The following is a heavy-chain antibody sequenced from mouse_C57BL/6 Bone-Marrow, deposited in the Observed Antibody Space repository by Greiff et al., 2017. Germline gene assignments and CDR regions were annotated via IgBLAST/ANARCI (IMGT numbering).Heavy chain of an antibody. D-gene: IGHD1-1*01. V-gene: IGHV1-7*01. CDR1: GYTFTSNW. CDR3: ARWGTTVVRYFDV. Sequence: VQLQQSGAELAKPGASVKLSCKASGYTFTSNWMHWVKQRPGQGLEWIGYINPSSGYTKYNQKFKDKATLTADKSSSTAYMQLSSLTYEDSAVYYCARWGTTVVRYFDVWGTGTTVTVSS. CDR2: INPSSGYT. J-gene: IGHJ1*03.